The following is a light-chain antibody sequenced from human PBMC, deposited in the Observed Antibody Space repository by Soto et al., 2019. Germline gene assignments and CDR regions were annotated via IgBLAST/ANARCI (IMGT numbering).Light chain of an antibody. J-gene: IGLJ2*01. V-gene: IGLV1-47*01. CDR1: SSNIGRNY. Sequence: QSVLTQPPSASGTPGQRVTISCSGSSSNIGRNYVYWYQKVPGTAPKLLVYRNDQRPYGVPDRFSGSKSGTSASLAISRLRSEDEAKYFCSTWDDSLSGIIFGGGTKLTVL. CDR2: RND. CDR3: STWDDSLSGII.